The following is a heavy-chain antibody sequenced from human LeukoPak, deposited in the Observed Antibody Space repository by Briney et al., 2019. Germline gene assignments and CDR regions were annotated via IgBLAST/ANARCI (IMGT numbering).Heavy chain of an antibody. CDR1: GFTFNTYS. CDR2: ITSSSNYM. Sequence: PGGSLRLSCAASGFTFNTYSMNWVRRAPGKGLEWVSSITSSSNYMYYADSVRGRFTISRDNAKNSLYLQMNSLRAEDTAVYYCASFMTTVSINDYWGQGTLVTVSS. D-gene: IGHD4-17*01. V-gene: IGHV3-21*01. J-gene: IGHJ4*02. CDR3: ASFMTTVSINDY.